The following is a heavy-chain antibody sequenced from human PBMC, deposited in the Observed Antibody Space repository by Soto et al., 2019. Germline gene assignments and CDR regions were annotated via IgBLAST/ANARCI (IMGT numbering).Heavy chain of an antibody. V-gene: IGHV3-64*04. J-gene: IGHJ3*02. CDR1: GFTFSSYA. D-gene: IGHD6-19*01. Sequence: GGSLRLSCSASGFTFSSYAMHWVRQAPGKGLEYVSAISSNGGSTYYADSVKGRFTISRDNSKNTLYLQMNSLRAEDTAVYYCAKDLGGWYGDAFDIWGQGTMVTVSS. CDR2: ISSNGGST. CDR3: AKDLGGWYGDAFDI.